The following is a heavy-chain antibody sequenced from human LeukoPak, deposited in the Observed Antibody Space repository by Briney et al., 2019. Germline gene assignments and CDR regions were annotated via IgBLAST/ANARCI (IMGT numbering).Heavy chain of an antibody. CDR3: ARGWASIAAAGIYEGVFDP. V-gene: IGHV3-21*01. CDR1: GFTFGDYA. CDR2: ISSSSSYI. D-gene: IGHD6-13*01. J-gene: IGHJ5*02. Sequence: GGSLRLSCTASGFTFGDYAMSWVRQAPGKGLEWVSSISSSSSYIYYADSVKGRFTISRDNAKNSLYLQMNSLRAEDTAVYYCARGWASIAAAGIYEGVFDPWGQGTLVTVSS.